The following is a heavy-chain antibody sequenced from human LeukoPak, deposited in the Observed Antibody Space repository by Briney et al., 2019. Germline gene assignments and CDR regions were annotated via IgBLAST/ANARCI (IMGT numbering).Heavy chain of an antibody. D-gene: IGHD5-18*01. CDR2: ISWHCGSI. CDR3: ATRRRGYSYDDLSYFDY. CDR1: GFTYDDYA. Sequence: PGRSLRLSCAASGFTYDDYAMHWVRQPPGKGLECVSGISWHCGSIGYADSVKGRFTISSDNAKKSLYLQMNSLRAEDTALYYCATRRRGYSYDDLSYFDYWGQGTLVTVSS. J-gene: IGHJ4*02. V-gene: IGHV3-9*01.